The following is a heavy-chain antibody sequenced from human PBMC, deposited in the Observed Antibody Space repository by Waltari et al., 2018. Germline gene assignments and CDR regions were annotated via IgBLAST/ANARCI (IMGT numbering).Heavy chain of an antibody. CDR3: AREFPDGIHGLDP. V-gene: IGHV1-46*01. D-gene: IGHD5-18*01. J-gene: IGHJ5*02. CDR1: GYTFTRYY. Sequence: VQLVQSGAEVKKPGASVKVSCKASGYTFTRYYMHWVRQAPGQGLEWMGIINPSGGSTSYAQKFQGRVTMTRDTSTSTVYMELSSLRSEDTAVYYCAREFPDGIHGLDPWGQGTLVTVSS. CDR2: INPSGGST.